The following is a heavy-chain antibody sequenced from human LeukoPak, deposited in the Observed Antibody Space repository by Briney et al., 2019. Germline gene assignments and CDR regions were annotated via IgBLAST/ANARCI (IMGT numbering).Heavy chain of an antibody. D-gene: IGHD6-13*01. J-gene: IGHJ4*02. CDR1: GFTFSSYW. CDR3: ARRGTSSSWAHFDY. CDR2: IKQDGSEK. Sequence: GGSLRLSCAASGFTFSSYWMTWVRQAPGKGLEGVAKIKQDGSEKYYVDSVKGRFTISRDNAKNSLYLQMNSLGAVDTAVYYCARRGTSSSWAHFDYWGQGTLVTVSS. V-gene: IGHV3-7*05.